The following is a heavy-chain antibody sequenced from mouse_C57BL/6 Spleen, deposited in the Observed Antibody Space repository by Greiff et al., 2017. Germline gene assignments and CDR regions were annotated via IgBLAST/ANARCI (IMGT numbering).Heavy chain of an antibody. V-gene: IGHV2-6-1*01. CDR1: GFSLTSYG. J-gene: IGHJ4*01. Sequence: QVQLQQSGPGLVAPSQSLSITCTVSGFSLTSYGVHWVRQPPGKGLEWLVVIWSDGSTTSNSALKSRLSISKDNSKSQVFLKMNSLQTDDTAMYYCARHVSPYYAMDYWGQGTSGTVSS. CDR2: IWSDGST. CDR3: ARHVSPYYAMDY.